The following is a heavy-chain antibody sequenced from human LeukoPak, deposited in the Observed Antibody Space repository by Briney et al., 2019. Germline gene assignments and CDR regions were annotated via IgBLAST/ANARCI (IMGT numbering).Heavy chain of an antibody. CDR2: ISGSGGST. J-gene: IGHJ4*02. CDR1: GFTFSSYA. D-gene: IGHD3-22*01. V-gene: IGHV3-23*01. Sequence: PGGSMRLSSAASGFTFSSYAMSWVRQAPGKGLEWVSAISGSGGSTYYADSVKGRFAISRDTSKNTLYLQMNSLRAEDTAVYYGAKDVEGSYYASSGQGGQGTLVTVSS. CDR3: AKDVEGSYYASSGQ.